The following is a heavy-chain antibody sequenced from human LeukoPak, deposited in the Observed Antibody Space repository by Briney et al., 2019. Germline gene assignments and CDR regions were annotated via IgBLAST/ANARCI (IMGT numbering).Heavy chain of an antibody. Sequence: PGGSLRLSCAVSGFTVSSNYMNWVRQAPGKGLEWVSVIYSGGTTYYADSVKGRFTISRDNSKNTLSLQMNSLGAEDTAVYYCARDWGLGKYYFDYWGQGTLVTVSS. V-gene: IGHV3-66*01. CDR3: ARDWGLGKYYFDY. CDR1: GFTVSSNY. D-gene: IGHD3-16*01. J-gene: IGHJ4*02. CDR2: IYSGGTT.